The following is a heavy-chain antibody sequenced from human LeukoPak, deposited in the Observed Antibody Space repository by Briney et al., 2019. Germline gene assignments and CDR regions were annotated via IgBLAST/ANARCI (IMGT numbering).Heavy chain of an antibody. J-gene: IGHJ4*02. Sequence: PGGSLRLSCVASGFTFSNYVMSWVRQAQGKGLEWVSAINGGGGSTYYADSVKGRFTVSRDNSRNTLYLQMNSLRAEDTAVYYCARDSVGVPTDFDYWGQGTLVTVSS. V-gene: IGHV3-23*01. D-gene: IGHD1-26*01. CDR1: GFTFSNYV. CDR3: ARDSVGVPTDFDY. CDR2: INGGGGST.